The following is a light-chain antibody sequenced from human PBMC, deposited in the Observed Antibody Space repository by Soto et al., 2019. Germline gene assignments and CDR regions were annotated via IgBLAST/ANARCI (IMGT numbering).Light chain of an antibody. CDR3: AACDDSLNGYV. CDR2: SNN. V-gene: IGLV1-44*01. Sequence: QSVLTQPTSASGTPGQRVTISCSGSSSNIGSNTVNWYQQLPGTAPKLLIYSNNQRPSGVPDRFSGSKSGTSASLAISGLQSEDEADYYCAACDDSLNGYVFGTGTKVTVL. J-gene: IGLJ1*01. CDR1: SSNIGSNT.